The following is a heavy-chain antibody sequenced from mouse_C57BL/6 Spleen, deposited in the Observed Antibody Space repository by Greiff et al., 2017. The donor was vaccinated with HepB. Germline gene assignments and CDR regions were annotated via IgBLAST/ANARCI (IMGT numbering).Heavy chain of an antibody. J-gene: IGHJ1*03. CDR1: GFTFSSYT. D-gene: IGHD1-1*01. CDR3: ARKVSVVAWYFDV. CDR2: ISGGGGNT. V-gene: IGHV5-9*01. Sequence: EVKLVESGGGLVKPGGSLKLSCAASGFTFSSYTMSWVRQTPEKRLEWVATISGGGGNTYYPDSVKGRFTISRDNAKNTLYLQMSSVRSEDTALYYCARKVSVVAWYFDVWGTGTTVTVSS.